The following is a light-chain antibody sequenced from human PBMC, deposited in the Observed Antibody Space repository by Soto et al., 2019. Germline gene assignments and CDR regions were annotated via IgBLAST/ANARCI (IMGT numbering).Light chain of an antibody. Sequence: DIQMTQSPSTLSASVGDTVTVTCRASQSVSGWLAWYQQKPGGAPKLLIYDASSLESGVPSRFSGSGSGTEFTLTISSLQPDDFATYYCQHYNSYTFGQGTKVDIK. V-gene: IGKV1-5*01. J-gene: IGKJ2*01. CDR2: DAS. CDR1: QSVSGW. CDR3: QHYNSYT.